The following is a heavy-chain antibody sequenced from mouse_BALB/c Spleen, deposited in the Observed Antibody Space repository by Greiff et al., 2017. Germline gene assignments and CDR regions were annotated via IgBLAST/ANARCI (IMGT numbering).Heavy chain of an antibody. J-gene: IGHJ4*01. CDR2: ISYSGST. D-gene: IGHD2-3*01. CDR3: ARGGYYVGDY. Sequence: EVKLQESGPGLVKPSQSLSLTCTVTGYSITSDYAWNWIRQFPGNKLEWMGYISYSGSTSYNPSLKSRISITRDTSKNQFFLQLNSVTTEDTATYYCARGGYYVGDYWGQGTSVTVSS. V-gene: IGHV3-2*02. CDR1: GYSITSDYA.